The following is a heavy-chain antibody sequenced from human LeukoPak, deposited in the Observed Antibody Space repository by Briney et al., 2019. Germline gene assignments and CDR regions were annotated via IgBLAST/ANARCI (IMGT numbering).Heavy chain of an antibody. CDR3: ARALNGYFYAFDS. Sequence: PSETLSLTCTVSGGSLSSNTYFRGWICQPPGKGLEWIGYFSYTGSTYYNPSVKSRVSISVDTSKNQFSLKLTSVTAADTAVYYCARALNGYFYAFDSWGQGTLVTVSS. V-gene: IGHV4-30-4*08. J-gene: IGHJ4*02. CDR2: FSYTGST. D-gene: IGHD2/OR15-2a*01. CDR1: GGSLSSNTYF.